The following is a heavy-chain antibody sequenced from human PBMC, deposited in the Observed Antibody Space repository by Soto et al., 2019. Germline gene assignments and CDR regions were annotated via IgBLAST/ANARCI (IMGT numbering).Heavy chain of an antibody. CDR3: ARLNGYCISTNCHGYYGMDV. V-gene: IGHV4-39*01. Sequence: QLQLQESGPGLVKPSETLSLTCTVSGDSVSTNSYSWGWIRQSPGKGLEWIGPIYSSENTYYNPSLLSRVTISVDTSKNAFSLRLSSVTAADTAVYYCARLNGYCISTNCHGYYGMDVWGQGTTVTVSS. CDR2: IYSSENT. CDR1: GDSVSTNSYS. J-gene: IGHJ6*02. D-gene: IGHD2-2*03.